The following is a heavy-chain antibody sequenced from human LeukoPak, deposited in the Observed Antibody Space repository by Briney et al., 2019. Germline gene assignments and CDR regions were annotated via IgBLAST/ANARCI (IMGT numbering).Heavy chain of an antibody. J-gene: IGHJ4*02. D-gene: IGHD3-22*01. CDR2: FPYSLGT. Sequence: SETLSLTCTVSGASISSSGYYWGWVRQPPGRGLEWIEDFPYSLGTHYNPSLTSRVTVSADTSKNHFSLRLTSVTAADTAVYYCARRGTRTMTEVVPAIDYWGQGTLVTVSS. V-gene: IGHV4-39*01. CDR3: ARRGTRTMTEVVPAIDY. CDR1: GASISSSGYY.